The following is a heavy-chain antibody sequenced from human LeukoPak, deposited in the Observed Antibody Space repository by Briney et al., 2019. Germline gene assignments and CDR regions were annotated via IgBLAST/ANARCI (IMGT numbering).Heavy chain of an antibody. CDR2: IIPIFGTA. Sequence: EASVKVSCKASGGTFSSYAISWVRQAPGQGLEWMGGIIPIFGTANYAQKFQGRVTITADESTSTAYMELSSLRSEDTAVYYCAREPPYCSSTSCSGTGWFDPWGQGTLVTVSS. CDR1: GGTFSSYA. CDR3: AREPPYCSSTSCSGTGWFDP. D-gene: IGHD2-2*01. V-gene: IGHV1-69*13. J-gene: IGHJ5*02.